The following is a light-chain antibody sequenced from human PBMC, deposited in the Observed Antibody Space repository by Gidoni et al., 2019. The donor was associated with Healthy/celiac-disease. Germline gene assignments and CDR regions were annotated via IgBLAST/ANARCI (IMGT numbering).Light chain of an antibody. CDR3: MQALQTPMYT. J-gene: IGKJ2*01. CDR2: LGS. Sequence: DTVMTQSPLSLLVTSGEPASISCRSSQSLLHHNGYNYLDWYLQKPGQSPQLLIYLGSNRASGVPDRFIGSGSGTDFTLKISRVEAEDVGVYYCMQALQTPMYTFGQGTKLEIK. CDR1: QSLLHHNGYNY. V-gene: IGKV2-28*01.